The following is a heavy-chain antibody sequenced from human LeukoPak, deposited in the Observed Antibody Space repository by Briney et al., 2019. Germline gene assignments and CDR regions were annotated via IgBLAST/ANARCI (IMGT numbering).Heavy chain of an antibody. CDR1: GFSFSGHW. V-gene: IGHV3-74*01. Sequence: GGSLRLSCTASGFSFSGHWLHWARQLPGKGLVWVSRISPTGSTTSYADSVKGRFTVSRDNAKNTLYLQVNNLRAEDTAVYYCARGPNSNWSGLDFWGQGTLLTVSS. CDR2: ISPTGSTT. D-gene: IGHD6-6*01. CDR3: ARGPNSNWSGLDF. J-gene: IGHJ4*02.